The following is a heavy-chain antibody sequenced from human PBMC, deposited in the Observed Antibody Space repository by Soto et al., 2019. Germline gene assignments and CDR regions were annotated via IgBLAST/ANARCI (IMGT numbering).Heavy chain of an antibody. CDR2: IYSSGDT. J-gene: IGHJ4*02. D-gene: IGHD6-25*01. V-gene: IGHV4-59*02. CDR3: ARTARRFDY. CDR1: GDSVSSSY. Sequence: PSETLSLTCTVSGDSVSSSYWSWIRQVPGKGLECIGYIYSSGDTNSNPSLNSRVTISLDTSKNQFSLKLTSVTAADTAVYYCARTARRFDYWGRGTLVTVSS.